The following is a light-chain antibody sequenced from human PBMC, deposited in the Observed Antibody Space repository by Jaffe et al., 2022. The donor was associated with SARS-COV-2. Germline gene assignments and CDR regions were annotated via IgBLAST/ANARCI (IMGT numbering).Light chain of an antibody. J-gene: IGLJ2*01. CDR3: NSRDNDGNHLI. V-gene: IGLV3-19*01. CDR1: SLRSYY. Sequence: SSELTQDPAVSVALGQTVRITCQGDSLRSYYASWYQQKPGQAPVLVIYSKNNRPSGIPDRFSGSGSGNTASLTITGAQAEDEADYYCNSRDNDGNHLIFGGGTKLTVL. CDR2: SKN.